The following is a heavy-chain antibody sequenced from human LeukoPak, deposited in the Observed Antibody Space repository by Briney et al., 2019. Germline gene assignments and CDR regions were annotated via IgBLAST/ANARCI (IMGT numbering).Heavy chain of an antibody. D-gene: IGHD6-19*01. CDR3: AKGAPYSSGWYSDY. V-gene: IGHV3-23*01. Sequence: GGSLRLSCAVSGNSFSSYTMTWVRQAPGKGLEWVSTISGSGSSTYYAGSVKGRFTISRDNSKNTLYLQMNSLRAEDTAVYYCAKGAPYSSGWYSDYWGQRALVT. CDR1: GNSFSSYT. CDR2: ISGSGSST. J-gene: IGHJ4*02.